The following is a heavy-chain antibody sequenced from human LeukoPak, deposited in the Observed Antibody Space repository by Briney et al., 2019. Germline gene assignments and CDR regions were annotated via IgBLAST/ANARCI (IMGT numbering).Heavy chain of an antibody. J-gene: IGHJ4*02. Sequence: AETLSLTCTIPGDSIQSSNSYWGWIRQPPGKGLIWIGGISSSGSTYYNPSLQSRAAISVDTSKNQFSLDLNSVSAADTAVYYCARNELDRRTKHSNVWYWRSFDSWGQGTLVTVSS. D-gene: IGHD6-19*01. V-gene: IGHV4-39*01. CDR3: ARNELDRRTKHSNVWYWRSFDS. CDR2: ISSSGST. CDR1: GDSIQSSNSY.